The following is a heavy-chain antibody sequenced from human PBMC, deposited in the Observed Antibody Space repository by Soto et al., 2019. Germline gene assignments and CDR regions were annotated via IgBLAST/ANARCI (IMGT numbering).Heavy chain of an antibody. Sequence: GGSLRLSCTASGFTFSSHWMTWVRQAPGKGLEWVANIKQDGSEEYYVDSVKGRFTISRDNAKNSLFLQMNSLRAEDTAVYYCASRPSDRNYYGVFDYWGQGTLVTVSS. CDR2: IKQDGSEE. CDR3: ASRPSDRNYYGVFDY. V-gene: IGHV3-7*03. D-gene: IGHD3-3*01. CDR1: GFTFSSHW. J-gene: IGHJ4*02.